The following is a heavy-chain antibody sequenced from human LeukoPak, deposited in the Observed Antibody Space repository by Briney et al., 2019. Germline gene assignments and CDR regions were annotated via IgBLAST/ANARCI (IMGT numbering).Heavy chain of an antibody. CDR2: INPSVGTT. Sequence: ASVKVSCKASGYTFTSSYMHWVRQAPGQGLEWMGVINPSVGTTSYAQKFQGRVTMTRDTSTSTVYMELSGLRSEDTAVYYCARDHSGSQHWFDPWGQGTLVTVSS. J-gene: IGHJ5*02. CDR3: ARDHSGSQHWFDP. D-gene: IGHD1-26*01. V-gene: IGHV1-46*01. CDR1: GYTFTSSY.